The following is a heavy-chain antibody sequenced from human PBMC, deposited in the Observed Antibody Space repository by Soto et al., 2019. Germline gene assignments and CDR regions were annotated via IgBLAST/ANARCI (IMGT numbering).Heavy chain of an antibody. J-gene: IGHJ4*02. CDR2: IKQDGSES. CDR1: GFTFNNYW. Sequence: EVQLVESGGGLVQPGGSLRLSCAASGFTFNNYWMSWVRQAPGKGLEWVANIKQDGSESYYVVSVKGRFTISRDNANHSLYLQMHGLRAEETALYYCAGDGGFSYGFRSFDSWGQGTLVTVSS. V-gene: IGHV3-7*04. D-gene: IGHD5-18*01. CDR3: AGDGGFSYGFRSFDS.